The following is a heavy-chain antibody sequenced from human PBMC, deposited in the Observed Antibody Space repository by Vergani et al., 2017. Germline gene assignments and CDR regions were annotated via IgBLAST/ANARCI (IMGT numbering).Heavy chain of an antibody. CDR3: AKDLYGGYDRGAFDI. Sequence: EVQLVESGGGLVQPGRSLRLSCAASGFTFDDYAMHWVRQAPGKGLEWVSGISWNSGSIGYADSVKGRFTISRDNAKNSLYLQMNSLRAEDTALYYCAKDLYGGYDRGAFDIWGQGTMVTVSS. J-gene: IGHJ3*02. CDR2: ISWNSGSI. V-gene: IGHV3-9*01. D-gene: IGHD5-12*01. CDR1: GFTFDDYA.